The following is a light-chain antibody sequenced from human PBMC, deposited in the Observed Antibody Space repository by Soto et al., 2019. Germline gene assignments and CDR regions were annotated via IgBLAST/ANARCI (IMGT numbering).Light chain of an antibody. Sequence: QSVLTQPPSASGTPGQRVTISCSGSGSSIGTNTVNWYRQLPGTAPKLLIYGDNQRPSGVPDRFSGSKSGTSASLAISGLQSEDEAEYYWAALDGSLNNVLFGGGTQLTVL. CDR3: AALDGSLNNVL. V-gene: IGLV1-44*01. CDR1: GSSIGTNT. CDR2: GDN. J-gene: IGLJ2*01.